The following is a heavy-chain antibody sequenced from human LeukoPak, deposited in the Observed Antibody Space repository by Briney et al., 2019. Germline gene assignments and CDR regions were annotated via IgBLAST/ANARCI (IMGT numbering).Heavy chain of an antibody. CDR3: AKDPQSIVGATPPTDY. CDR2: IRYDGSNK. CDR1: GYTFSSYG. D-gene: IGHD1-26*01. J-gene: IGHJ4*02. Sequence: GGSLRLSCAASGYTFSSYGMPWVRQAPGKGLEWVAFIRYDGSNKYYADSVKGRFTISRDNPKNTLYLQMNSLRAEDTAVYYCAKDPQSIVGATPPTDYWGQGTLVTVSS. V-gene: IGHV3-30*02.